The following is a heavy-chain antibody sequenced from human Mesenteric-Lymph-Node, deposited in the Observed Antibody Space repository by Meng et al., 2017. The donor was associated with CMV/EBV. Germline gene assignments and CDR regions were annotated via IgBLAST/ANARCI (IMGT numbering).Heavy chain of an antibody. CDR3: ARAGWAAAGYYYYYGMDV. V-gene: IGHV1-58*01. CDR2: IVVGTGNT. J-gene: IGHJ6*02. Sequence: SVKVSCKASGLTFTRSAVQWVRQARGQRLESIGWIVVGTGNTNYAPKFQGRVAFTRDMSTSTAYMELSSLRSEDTAVYYCARAGWAAAGYYYYYGMDVWGQGTTVTVSS. CDR1: GLTFTRSA. D-gene: IGHD6-13*01.